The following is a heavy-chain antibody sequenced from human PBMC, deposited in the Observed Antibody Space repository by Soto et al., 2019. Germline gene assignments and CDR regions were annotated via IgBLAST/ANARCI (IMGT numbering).Heavy chain of an antibody. J-gene: IGHJ6*02. Sequence: QVHLQESGPGLVQPSGTLSLTCTVSGASITTNNYWTWVRQSPGTGLEWLGDIYHTGTTYYNPSLQSRLSISLDKSKKQFSLQVTSVTAADTAIYYCVKEGPLGSMDVWGQGAKVTVSS. CDR3: VKEGPLGSMDV. D-gene: IGHD7-27*01. CDR2: IYHTGTT. CDR1: GASITTNNY. V-gene: IGHV4-4*02.